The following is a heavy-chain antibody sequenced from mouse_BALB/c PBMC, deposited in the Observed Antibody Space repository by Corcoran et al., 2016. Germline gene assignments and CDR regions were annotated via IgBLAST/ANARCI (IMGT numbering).Heavy chain of an antibody. Sequence: QVQLQQSGAELMKPGASVKISCKATGYTFSSYWIEWVKQRPGHGLEWIGEILPGSGSTNYNEKFKGKATCTADTSSNTAYMQLRSLTSADSAVYYCASDYGYDYAMVYWGQGTAVTVSS. V-gene: IGHV1-9*01. CDR1: GYTFSSYW. J-gene: IGHJ4*01. CDR3: ASDYGYDYAMVY. D-gene: IGHD2-2*01. CDR2: ILPGSGST.